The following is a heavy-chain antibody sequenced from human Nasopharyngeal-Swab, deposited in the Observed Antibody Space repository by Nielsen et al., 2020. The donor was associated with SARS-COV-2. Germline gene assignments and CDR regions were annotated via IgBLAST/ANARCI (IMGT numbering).Heavy chain of an antibody. CDR2: IYTAGGT. CDR1: GFTVSSNY. Sequence: GESLKISCAASGFTVSSNYMSWVRQAPGKGLEWVSVIYTAGGTSYADSVKGRFTISRDNSKNTVYLQMTSLRAGDTAVYFCARGHLDNLYDFWSGFYYWGQGTLVTVSP. V-gene: IGHV3-53*01. D-gene: IGHD3-3*01. CDR3: ARGHLDNLYDFWSGFYY. J-gene: IGHJ4*02.